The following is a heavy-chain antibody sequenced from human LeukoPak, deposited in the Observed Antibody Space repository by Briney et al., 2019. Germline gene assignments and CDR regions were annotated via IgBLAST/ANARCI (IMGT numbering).Heavy chain of an antibody. D-gene: IGHD3-10*02. CDR2: ISYDGSNK. J-gene: IGHJ6*02. V-gene: IGHV3-30-3*01. CDR3: ARSPNVRGVISYGMDV. CDR1: GFTFSSYA. Sequence: GGSLRLSCAASGFTFSSYAMHWVRQAPGKGLEWVAVISYDGSNKYYADSVKGRFTISRDNSKNTLYLQMNSLRAEDTAVYYCARSPNVRGVISYGMDVWGQGTTVTVSS.